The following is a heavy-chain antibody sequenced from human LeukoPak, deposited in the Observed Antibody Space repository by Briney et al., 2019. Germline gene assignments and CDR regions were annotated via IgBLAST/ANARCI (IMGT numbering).Heavy chain of an antibody. J-gene: IGHJ3*02. CDR3: ATWLSVPDAFDI. CDR1: GYTLTELS. D-gene: IGHD3-16*02. CDR2: FDPEDGET. V-gene: IGHV1-24*01. Sequence: ASVKVSCKVSGYTLTELSMHWVRQAPGKGLEWMGGFDPEDGETIYAQKFQGRVTMTEDTSTDTAYMELSSLRSEDTAVYYCATWLSVPDAFDIWGQGTMVTVSS.